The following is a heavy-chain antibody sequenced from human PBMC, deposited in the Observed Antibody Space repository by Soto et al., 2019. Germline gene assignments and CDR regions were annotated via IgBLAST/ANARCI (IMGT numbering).Heavy chain of an antibody. D-gene: IGHD3-9*01. Sequence: ASVKVSCKASGYTFTSYGISWVRQAPGQGLEWMGWISAYNGNTNYAQKLQGRVTMTTDTSTSTAYMELRSLRSDDTAVYYCARDGYYDILTGYYDYWGQGTLVTVSS. CDR1: GYTFTSYG. CDR3: ARDGYYDILTGYYDY. V-gene: IGHV1-18*01. CDR2: ISAYNGNT. J-gene: IGHJ4*02.